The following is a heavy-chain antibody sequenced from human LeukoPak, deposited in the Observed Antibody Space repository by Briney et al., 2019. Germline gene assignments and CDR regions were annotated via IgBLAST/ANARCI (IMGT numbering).Heavy chain of an antibody. D-gene: IGHD6-13*01. CDR2: IYYSGST. J-gene: IGHJ4*02. CDR1: DDSISSSSYY. V-gene: IGHV4-61*01. CDR3: ARDSNRGSSFIDY. Sequence: SETLSLTCTASDDSISSSSYYWSWLRQPPGKGLEWIGYIYYSGSTNYNPSLKSRVTISVDTSKNQFSLKLSSVTAADTAVYYCARDSNRGSSFIDYWGQGTLVTVSS.